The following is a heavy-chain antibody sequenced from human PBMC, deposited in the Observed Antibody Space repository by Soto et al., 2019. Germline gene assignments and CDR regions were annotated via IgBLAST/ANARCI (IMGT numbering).Heavy chain of an antibody. CDR2: IYYSGST. CDR1: GGSISSYY. Sequence: SETLSLTCTVSGGSISSYYWSWIRQPPGKGLEWIGYIYYSGSTNYNPSLKSRVTISVDTSKNLFSLKLSSVTAADTAVYYCARGREWLLPYYFDYWGQGTLVTVS. CDR3: ARGREWLLPYYFDY. D-gene: IGHD3-3*01. J-gene: IGHJ4*02. V-gene: IGHV4-59*01.